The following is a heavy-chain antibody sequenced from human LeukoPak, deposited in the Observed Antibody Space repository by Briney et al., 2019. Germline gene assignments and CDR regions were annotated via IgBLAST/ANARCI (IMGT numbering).Heavy chain of an antibody. D-gene: IGHD6-6*01. J-gene: IGHJ1*01. CDR2: IYIAGAT. Sequence: GGSLTLSCAASGFTVSSCYMSWVRQAPGKGLAWVAIIYIAGATYYADSVKGRFTISRDNSKNTVYLQVNSLREEDTAVYYCARDRGRYSSSGYGYFQHWGQGTLVTVSS. CDR3: ARDRGRYSSSGYGYFQH. CDR1: GFTVSSCY. V-gene: IGHV3-66*01.